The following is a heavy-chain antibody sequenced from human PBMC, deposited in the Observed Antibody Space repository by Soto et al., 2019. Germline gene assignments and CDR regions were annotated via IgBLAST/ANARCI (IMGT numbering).Heavy chain of an antibody. D-gene: IGHD2-15*01. Sequence: EVQLVESGGGLVQPGGSLRLSCAASGFTFSHYWMYWVRQAPGKGLVWVSRINSDGSVSSYADSVKGRLTISRDNVKNTLYLQMASLTAEDTAVYYCARGDCVGGTCYSLAGSFYYYMDVWGKGTTVTVFS. CDR2: INSDGSVS. V-gene: IGHV3-74*01. J-gene: IGHJ6*03. CDR3: ARGDCVGGTCYSLAGSFYYYMDV. CDR1: GFTFSHYW.